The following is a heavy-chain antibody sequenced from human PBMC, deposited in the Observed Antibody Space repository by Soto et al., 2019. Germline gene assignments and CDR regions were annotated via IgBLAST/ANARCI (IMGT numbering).Heavy chain of an antibody. CDR1: GYNFATHW. D-gene: IGHD5-12*01. CDR2: IFPGDAET. J-gene: IGHJ6*02. V-gene: IGHV5-51*01. Sequence: GESLKISCQGSGYNFATHWIGWVRHKAGKGLAWMGIIFPGDAETRYSPSFQGHITIPADKSISIAYLRWSSLKASDTGMYYCATPGGFGMDVWGQGTTVTVSS. CDR3: ATPGGFGMDV.